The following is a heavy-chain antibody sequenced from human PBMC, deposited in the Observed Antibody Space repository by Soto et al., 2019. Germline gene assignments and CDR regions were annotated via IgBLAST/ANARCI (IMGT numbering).Heavy chain of an antibody. CDR3: ARTGARWAFES. D-gene: IGHD2-15*01. J-gene: IGHJ3*02. V-gene: IGHV3-11*01. CDR2: ISSSGSTI. Sequence: QVQLVESGGGLVKPGGSLRLSCAASGLTFSDDYMSWLRQAPGKGLEWVSYISSSGSTIYYADSVKGRFTIYRNNAKNSLYLQMNSLRAEDMAVYYCARTGARWAFESWGQGTMVTVSS. CDR1: GLTFSDDY.